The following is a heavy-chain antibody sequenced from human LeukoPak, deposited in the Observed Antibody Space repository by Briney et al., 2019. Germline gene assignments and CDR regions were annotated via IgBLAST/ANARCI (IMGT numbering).Heavy chain of an antibody. Sequence: PGGSLRLSCAASGFTFSSYGMHWVRQAPGKGLEWVAFIRYDGSNKYYADSVKGRFTISRDNSKNTLYLQMNSLRAEDTAVYYCAKDQGRRFGDTFFDYWGQGTLVTVSS. CDR1: GFTFSSYG. D-gene: IGHD3-10*01. CDR3: AKDQGRRFGDTFFDY. V-gene: IGHV3-30*02. J-gene: IGHJ4*02. CDR2: IRYDGSNK.